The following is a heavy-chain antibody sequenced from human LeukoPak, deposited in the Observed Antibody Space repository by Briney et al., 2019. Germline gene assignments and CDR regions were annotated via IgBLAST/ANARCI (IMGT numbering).Heavy chain of an antibody. Sequence: PRGSLRLSCAASGLIVSNNYMSWVRQAPGKGLEWVSVIYSGGSTFYADSVKGRFTISRDNSKNTLYLQMNSLRAEDTAVYYCARDGAAYSNLELYWGQGTLVTVSS. CDR3: ARDGAAYSNLELY. D-gene: IGHD6-13*01. V-gene: IGHV3-53*01. J-gene: IGHJ4*02. CDR2: IYSGGST. CDR1: GLIVSNNY.